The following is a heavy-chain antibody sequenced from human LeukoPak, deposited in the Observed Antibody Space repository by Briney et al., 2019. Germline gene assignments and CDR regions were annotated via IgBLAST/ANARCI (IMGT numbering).Heavy chain of an antibody. D-gene: IGHD3-10*01. CDR2: INRDGSTT. J-gene: IGHJ4*02. Sequence: PGGSLRLSCAASGFTFSNYWVHWARQAPGKGLVWVSRINRDGSTTNYADSVKGRFTVSRDNAKNTLNLQMNSLRAEDTAVYYCARDKKSGESSEIDYWGQGTLVTVSS. V-gene: IGHV3-74*01. CDR1: GFTFSNYW. CDR3: ARDKKSGESSEIDY.